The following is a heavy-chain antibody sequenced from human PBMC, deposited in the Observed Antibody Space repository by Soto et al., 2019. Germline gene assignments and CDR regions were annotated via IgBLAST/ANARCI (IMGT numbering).Heavy chain of an antibody. CDR3: ARDLNWAFDY. CDR1: GFTFRSYS. Sequence: EVQLVESGGGLVQPGGSLRLSCVASGFTFRSYSMNWVRQAPGKGLEWVSYIGGRGSGVYYADSVKGRFTISRDNARNSLYLQMNSLRAEDTAVYYCARDLNWAFDYWGQGSLVTVSS. CDR2: IGGRGSGV. V-gene: IGHV3-48*01. D-gene: IGHD3-16*01. J-gene: IGHJ4*02.